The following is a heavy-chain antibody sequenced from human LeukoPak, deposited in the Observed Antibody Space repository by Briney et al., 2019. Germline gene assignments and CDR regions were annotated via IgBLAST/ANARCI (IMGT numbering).Heavy chain of an antibody. CDR1: GYTFTSYH. Sequence: ASVKVSCKASGYTFTSYHMHWVRQAPGQGLEWMGIINPSGGSTSYAQKFQGRVTMTRDTSTSTVYMELSSLRSEDTAVYYCARVSGYYDSSGYGDYWGQGTLATVSS. V-gene: IGHV1-46*01. J-gene: IGHJ4*02. CDR2: INPSGGST. D-gene: IGHD3-22*01. CDR3: ARVSGYYDSSGYGDY.